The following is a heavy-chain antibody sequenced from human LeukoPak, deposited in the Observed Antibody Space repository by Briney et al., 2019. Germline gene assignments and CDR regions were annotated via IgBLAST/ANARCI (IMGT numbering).Heavy chain of an antibody. CDR3: ARDNENVLRYFDLVSPRMDV. Sequence: SETLSLTCTVSGYSISSGYHWGWIRQPPGKGLEWIGSIYYSGSTYYNPSLKSRVTISVDTSKNQFSLKLSSVTAADTAVYYCARDNENVLRYFDLVSPRMDVWGKGTTVTVSS. CDR1: GYSISSGYH. D-gene: IGHD3-9*01. CDR2: IYYSGST. V-gene: IGHV4-38-2*02. J-gene: IGHJ6*03.